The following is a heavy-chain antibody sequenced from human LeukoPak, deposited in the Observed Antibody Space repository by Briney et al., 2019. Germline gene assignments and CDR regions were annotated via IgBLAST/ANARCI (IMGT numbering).Heavy chain of an antibody. Sequence: SETLSLTCTVSGGSISSSSYYWGWIRQPPGKGLEWIGSIYYSGSTYYNPSLKSRVTISVDTSKNQFSLKLSSVTAADTAVYYCARGGVGSGGWFDPWGQGTLVTVSS. V-gene: IGHV4-39*07. CDR3: ARGGVGSGGWFDP. J-gene: IGHJ5*02. CDR2: IYYSGST. D-gene: IGHD2-15*01. CDR1: GGSISSSSYY.